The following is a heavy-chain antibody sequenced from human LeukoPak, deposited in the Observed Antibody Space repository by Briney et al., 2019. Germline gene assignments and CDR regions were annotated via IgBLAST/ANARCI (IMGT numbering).Heavy chain of an antibody. D-gene: IGHD6-19*01. CDR1: GDTVSSNSAA. CDR3: ARGPPRAVAGEFDY. V-gene: IGHV6-1*01. CDR2: TYYRSKWYN. Sequence: SQTLSLTCAISGDTVSSNSAAWSWIRQSPSRGLEWLGRTYYRSKWYNDYALSVKSRITINPDTSRNQFSLHLNSVTPEDTAVYYCARGPPRAVAGEFDYWGQGVLVTVSS. J-gene: IGHJ4*02.